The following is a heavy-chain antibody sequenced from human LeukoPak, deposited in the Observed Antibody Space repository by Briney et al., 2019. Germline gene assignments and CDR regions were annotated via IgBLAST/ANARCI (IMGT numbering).Heavy chain of an antibody. CDR3: ARDNAPLTGYCSGGSCFPRPHTFDY. D-gene: IGHD2-15*01. CDR1: GYTFTSYG. CDR2: ISAHNGNT. V-gene: IGHV1-18*01. J-gene: IGHJ4*02. Sequence: ASVKVSCKASGYTFTSYGISWVRQAPGQGLEWMGWISAHNGNTNYAQKLQGRVTMTTDTSTSTAYMELRSLRSDDTAVYYCARDNAPLTGYCSGGSCFPRPHTFDYWGQGTLVTVSS.